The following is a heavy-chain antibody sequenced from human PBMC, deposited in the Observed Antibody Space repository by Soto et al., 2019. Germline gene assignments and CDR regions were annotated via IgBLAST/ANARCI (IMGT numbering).Heavy chain of an antibody. J-gene: IGHJ6*02. CDR3: ATRRDYYYYGMDV. CDR1: GFTFSSYA. Sequence: EVQLLESGGGLVQPGGSLRLSCAASGFTFSSYAMSWVRQAPGKGLEWVSAIRGSGGSTYYADSVKGRFTISRDNSKNTLYLQMNSLRAEDTAVYYCATRRDYYYYGMDVWGQGTTVTVSS. V-gene: IGHV3-23*01. CDR2: IRGSGGST.